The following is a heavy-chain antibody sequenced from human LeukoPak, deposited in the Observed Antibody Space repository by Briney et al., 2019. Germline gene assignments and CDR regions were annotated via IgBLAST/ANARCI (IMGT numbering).Heavy chain of an antibody. CDR1: GFTFSSYE. D-gene: IGHD3-10*02. CDR2: ISSSGSTI. V-gene: IGHV3-48*03. Sequence: GGSLRLSCAASGFTFSSYEMNWVRQAPGKGLEWVSYISSSGSTIYYADSVMGRFTISRDNAKNSLYLQMNSLRAEDTAVYYCAELGITMIGGVWGKGTTVTISS. J-gene: IGHJ6*04. CDR3: AELGITMIGGV.